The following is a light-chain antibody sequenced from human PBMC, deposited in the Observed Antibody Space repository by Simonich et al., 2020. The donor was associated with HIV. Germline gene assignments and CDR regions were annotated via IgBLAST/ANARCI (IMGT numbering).Light chain of an antibody. CDR1: QSISSF. J-gene: IGKJ4*01. CDR3: QQYNNWPLT. Sequence: DIQMTQSPSSLSAYVGNRVTITCRASQSISSFLNWYLQKPGKAPKLLIYAASSLQSGVPARFSGSGSGTEFTLTISSMQSEDFAVYYCQQYNNWPLTFGGGTKVEIK. CDR2: AAS. V-gene: IGKV1-39*01.